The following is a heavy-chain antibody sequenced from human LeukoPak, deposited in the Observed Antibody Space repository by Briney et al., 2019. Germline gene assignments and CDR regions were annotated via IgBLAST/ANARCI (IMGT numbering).Heavy chain of an antibody. V-gene: IGHV1-69*06. CDR1: GGTFSSYA. CDR3: ARAAAYCGGDCQLFDY. D-gene: IGHD2-21*02. Sequence: SVKVSCKASGGTFSSYAISWVRQAPGQGLEWMGGIIPIFGTANYAQKFQGRVTITADKSTSTAYMELSSLRSEDTAVYYCARAAAYCGGDCQLFDYWGQGTLVTASS. CDR2: IIPIFGTA. J-gene: IGHJ4*02.